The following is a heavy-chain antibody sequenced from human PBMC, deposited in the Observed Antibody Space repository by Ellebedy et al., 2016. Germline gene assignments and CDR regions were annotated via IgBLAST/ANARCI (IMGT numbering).Heavy chain of an antibody. CDR1: GFTFSNYG. Sequence: GESLKISXAASGFTFSNYGMHWVRQAPGKGLEWVAVISYDGSNKYYAVSVKGRFTISRDNAKNSLYLQMNSLRAEDTAVYYCARDKPYDSSGYLPGDYWGQGTLVTVSS. V-gene: IGHV3-30*03. J-gene: IGHJ4*02. D-gene: IGHD3-22*01. CDR3: ARDKPYDSSGYLPGDY. CDR2: ISYDGSNK.